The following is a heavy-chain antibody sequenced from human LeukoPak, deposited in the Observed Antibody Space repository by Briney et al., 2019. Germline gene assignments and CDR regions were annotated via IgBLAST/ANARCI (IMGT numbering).Heavy chain of an antibody. CDR3: AREGVITIFGVVIPSYYYYMDV. CDR2: ISAYNGNT. Sequence: ASVKVSCKASGYTFTGYGISWVRQAPGQGLEWMGWISAYNGNTNYAQKLQGRVTMTTDTSTSTAYMELRSLRSDDTAVYYCAREGVITIFGVVIPSYYYYMDVWGKGTTVTVSS. CDR1: GYTFTGYG. V-gene: IGHV1-18*01. J-gene: IGHJ6*03. D-gene: IGHD3-3*01.